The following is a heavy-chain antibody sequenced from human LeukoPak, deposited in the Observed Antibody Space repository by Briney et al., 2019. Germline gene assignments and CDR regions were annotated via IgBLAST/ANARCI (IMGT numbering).Heavy chain of an antibody. V-gene: IGHV4-59*08. CDR2: IYYSGST. Sequence: PSETLSLTCTVSGGSISSYYWSWIRQPPGKGLEWIGYIYYSGSTNYNPSLKGRVTISVDTSKNQFSLKLSSVTAADTAVYYCARRYLSFGAFDIWGQGAMVTVSS. D-gene: IGHD3-16*01. CDR3: ARRYLSFGAFDI. J-gene: IGHJ3*02. CDR1: GGSISSYY.